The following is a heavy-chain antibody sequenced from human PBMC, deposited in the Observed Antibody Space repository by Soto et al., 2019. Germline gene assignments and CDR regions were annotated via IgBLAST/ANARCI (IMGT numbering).Heavy chain of an antibody. CDR2: ISGSGGST. CDR1: GFTFSSYA. Sequence: GGSLRLSCAASGFTFSSYAMSWVRQAPGKGLEWVSAISGSGGSTYYADSVKGRFTISRDNSKNTLYLQMNSLRAEDTAVYYCASWETAPSSSWHDYWGQGTLVTVSS. V-gene: IGHV3-23*01. J-gene: IGHJ4*02. D-gene: IGHD6-13*01. CDR3: ASWETAPSSSWHDY.